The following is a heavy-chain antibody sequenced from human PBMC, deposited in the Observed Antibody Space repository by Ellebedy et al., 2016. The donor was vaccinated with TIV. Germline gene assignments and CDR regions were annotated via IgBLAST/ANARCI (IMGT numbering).Heavy chain of an antibody. J-gene: IGHJ6*02. V-gene: IGHV3-23*01. D-gene: IGHD6-13*01. CDR3: AKVFEGWIAAAGRGGYYYGMDV. CDR1: GFTFSSYA. CDR2: ISGSGGST. Sequence: GESLKISCAASGFTFSSYAMSWVRQAPGKGLEWVSAISGSGGSTYYVDSVKGRFTISRDNSKNTLYLQMNSLRAEDTAVYYCAKVFEGWIAAAGRGGYYYGMDVWGQGTTVTVSS.